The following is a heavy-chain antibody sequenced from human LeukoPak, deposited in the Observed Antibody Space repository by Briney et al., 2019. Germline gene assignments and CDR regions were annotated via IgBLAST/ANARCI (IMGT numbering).Heavy chain of an antibody. CDR1: GGSISSSSYY. Sequence: PSETLSLTCTVSGGSISSSSYYWGWIRQPPGKGLEWIGEINHSGSTNYNPSLKSRVTISVDTSKNRFSLKLSSVTAADTAVYYCARGHWNYFDYWGQGTLVTVSS. J-gene: IGHJ4*02. CDR3: ARGHWNYFDY. CDR2: INHSGST. V-gene: IGHV4-39*07. D-gene: IGHD1-1*01.